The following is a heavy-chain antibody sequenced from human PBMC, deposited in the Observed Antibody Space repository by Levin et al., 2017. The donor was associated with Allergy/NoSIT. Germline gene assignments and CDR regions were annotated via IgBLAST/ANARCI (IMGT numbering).Heavy chain of an antibody. V-gene: IGHV4-59*01. J-gene: IGHJ6*03. Sequence: LSQTLSLTCTISGGSLSAYYWSWIRQPPGKGLEFIGNIYFSGNTNYNPSFQSRVTISLGTSGNQFSLSLRSVTAADTAVYYCARHAREGSSWPGYHYFYYMDVWGKGTSVTVSS. CDR1: GGSLSAYY. CDR2: IYFSGNT. CDR3: ARHAREGSSWPGYHYFYYMDV. D-gene: IGHD2-2*01.